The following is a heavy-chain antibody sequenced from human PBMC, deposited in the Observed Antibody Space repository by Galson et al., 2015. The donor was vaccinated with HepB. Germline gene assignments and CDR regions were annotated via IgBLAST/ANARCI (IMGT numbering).Heavy chain of an antibody. CDR1: GFAFRNAW. CDR2: IKDKGDGGTT. J-gene: IGHJ4*02. V-gene: IGHV3-15*01. Sequence: SLRLSCAASGFAFRNAWMTWVRQAPGKGLEWVGRIKDKGDGGTTDNAAPVKGRFTISRDDSKDTLYLQMNSLKTEDTGVYYCATLYYYDSSGPARRRDHFDYWGQGTLVTVSS. D-gene: IGHD3-22*01. CDR3: ATLYYYDSSGPARRRDHFDY.